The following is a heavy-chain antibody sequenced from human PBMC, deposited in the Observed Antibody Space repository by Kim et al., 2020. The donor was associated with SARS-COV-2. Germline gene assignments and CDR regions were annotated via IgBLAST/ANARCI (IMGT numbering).Heavy chain of an antibody. CDR3: ARGGLERAMVRGVFYYGMDV. V-gene: IGHV3-48*03. CDR2: ISSSGSTI. D-gene: IGHD3-10*01. Sequence: GGSLRLSCAASGFTFSSYEMNWVRQAPGKGLEWVSYISSSGSTIYYADSVKGRFTISRDNAKNSLYLQMNSLRAEDTAVYYCARGGLERAMVRGVFYYGMDVWGQGTTVTVSS. CDR1: GFTFSSYE. J-gene: IGHJ6*02.